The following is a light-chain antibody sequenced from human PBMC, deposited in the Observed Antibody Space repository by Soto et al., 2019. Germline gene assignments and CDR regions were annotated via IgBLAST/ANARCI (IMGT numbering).Light chain of an antibody. CDR1: SSNIGSHA. CDR2: SNN. CDR3: AAWDDSLNVVV. V-gene: IGLV1-44*01. Sequence: QSVLTQPPSASGTPGQRVTISCSGSSSNIGSHAVSWYQQLPGTAPKLLIYSNNQRPSGVPDRFSGSKSGTSASLAVSGLQSEDEADYYCAAWDDSLNVVVFGGGTKLTVL. J-gene: IGLJ2*01.